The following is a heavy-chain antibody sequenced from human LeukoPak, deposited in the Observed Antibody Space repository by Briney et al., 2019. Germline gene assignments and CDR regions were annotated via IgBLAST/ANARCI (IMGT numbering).Heavy chain of an antibody. Sequence: QPGGSLRLSCAASGFTFSSYAMSWVRQAPGKGLEWVSAISGSGGSTYYADSVKGRFTISRDNSKNTLYLQMNSLRAEDTAVYYCAKDAASQDSTYYYDSSGYSQLGYWGQGTLVTVSS. D-gene: IGHD3-22*01. V-gene: IGHV3-23*01. J-gene: IGHJ4*02. CDR1: GFTFSSYA. CDR2: ISGSGGST. CDR3: AKDAASQDSTYYYDSSGYSQLGY.